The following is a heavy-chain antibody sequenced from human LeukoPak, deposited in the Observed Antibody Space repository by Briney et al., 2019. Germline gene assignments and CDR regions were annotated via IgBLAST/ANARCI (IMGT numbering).Heavy chain of an antibody. J-gene: IGHJ6*02. V-gene: IGHV1-46*01. CDR1: GYTFTSYY. CDR3: ARLYSYGWHYYYGMDV. CDR2: INPSGGST. D-gene: IGHD5-18*01. Sequence: ASVKVSFKASGYTFTSYYIHWVRQAPGQGLEWMGIINPSGGSTSYEQKFQGRVTMTRDTSTSTVYMELSSLRSEDTAVYYCARLYSYGWHYYYGMDVWGQGTTVTVSS.